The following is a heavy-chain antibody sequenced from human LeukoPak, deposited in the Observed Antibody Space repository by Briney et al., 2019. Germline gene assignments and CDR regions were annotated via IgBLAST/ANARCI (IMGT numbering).Heavy chain of an antibody. CDR2: INHSGST. J-gene: IGHJ6*02. CDR3: ARRSRRGYYYYGMNF. D-gene: IGHD3-10*01. Sequence: MSSETLSLTCAVYGGSFSGYYWSWIRQPPGKGLEWIGEINHSGSTNYNPSLKSRVTISVDTSKNQFSLKLSSVTAADTAVYYCARRSRRGYYYYGMNFGGQGTTVTVS. CDR1: GGSFSGYY. V-gene: IGHV4-34*01.